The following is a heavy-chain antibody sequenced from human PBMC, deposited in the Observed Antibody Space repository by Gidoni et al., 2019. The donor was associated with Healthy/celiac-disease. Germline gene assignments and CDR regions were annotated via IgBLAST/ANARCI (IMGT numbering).Heavy chain of an antibody. Sequence: EVQLVESGGGLVQPGGSLRLSCAAPGFTFSSDELNWVRQAPGKGREWVSYISSSVSTIYYADSVKGRFTISRDNAKNSLYLQMNSLIAEDTAVYYCARDRVAAAGNYYYGMDVWGQGTTVTVSS. CDR2: ISSSVSTI. J-gene: IGHJ6*02. V-gene: IGHV3-48*03. CDR3: ARDRVAAAGNYYYGMDV. D-gene: IGHD6-13*01. CDR1: GFTFSSDE.